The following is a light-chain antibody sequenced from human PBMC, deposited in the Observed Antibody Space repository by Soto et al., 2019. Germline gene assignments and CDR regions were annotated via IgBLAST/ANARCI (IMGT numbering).Light chain of an antibody. Sequence: IVLTQSPGSLSLSPGERATLSCRASRSVDTDYLAWYQQKPGQAPRLLIHGASNRATGIPDRFSGSGSATDFTLTISRVEPEDFAVYYCQQFGSSSLSFGGGTKVEI. CDR1: RSVDTDY. J-gene: IGKJ4*01. CDR3: QQFGSSSLS. V-gene: IGKV3-20*01. CDR2: GAS.